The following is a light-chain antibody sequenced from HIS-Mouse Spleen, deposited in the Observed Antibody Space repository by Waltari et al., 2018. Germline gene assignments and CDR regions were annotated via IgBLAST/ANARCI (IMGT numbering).Light chain of an antibody. CDR3: CSYAGSYTYV. CDR1: SSDVGGYNY. CDR2: DVS. J-gene: IGLJ1*01. V-gene: IGLV2-11*01. Sequence: QSAQTQPRSVSGSPGQSVPIPCTGTSSDVGGYNYVSWYQQHPGKAPKLMIYDVSKRPSGVPDRFSGSKSGNTASLTISGLQAEDEADYYCCSYAGSYTYVFGTGTKVTVL.